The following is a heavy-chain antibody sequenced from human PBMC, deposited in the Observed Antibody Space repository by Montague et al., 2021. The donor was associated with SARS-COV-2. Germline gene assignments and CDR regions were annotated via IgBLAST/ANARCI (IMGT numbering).Heavy chain of an antibody. Sequence: SLRLSCAASGFTFSSYSMNWVRQAPGKGLEWVSSISSSSSYIYYADSVKGRFTISRDNAKNSLYLQVNSLRAEDTAVYYCARDMYYDILTGYYTYWGQGTLVTVSS. CDR3: ARDMYYDILTGYYTY. J-gene: IGHJ4*02. V-gene: IGHV3-21*01. CDR2: ISSSSSYI. D-gene: IGHD3-9*01. CDR1: GFTFSSYS.